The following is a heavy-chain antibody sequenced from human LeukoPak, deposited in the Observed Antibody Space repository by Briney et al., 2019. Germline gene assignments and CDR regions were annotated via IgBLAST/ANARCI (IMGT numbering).Heavy chain of an antibody. J-gene: IGHJ4*02. CDR3: AKGAYDSSGYYGAHYFDY. V-gene: IGHV3-23*01. D-gene: IGHD3-22*01. CDR2: ISGSGGST. CDR1: GFTLSSYA. Sequence: GGSLRLSCAASGFTLSSYAMSWVRQAPGKGLEWVSAISGSGGSTYYADSVKGRFTISRDNSKNTLYLQMNSLRAEDTAVYYCAKGAYDSSGYYGAHYFDYWGQGTLVTVS.